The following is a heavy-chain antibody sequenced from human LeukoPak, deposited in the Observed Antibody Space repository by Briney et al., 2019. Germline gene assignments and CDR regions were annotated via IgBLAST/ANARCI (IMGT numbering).Heavy chain of an antibody. Sequence: PSQTLSLTCTVSGGSISSSSYYWGWIRQPPGKGLEWIGSIYYSGSTYYNPSLKSRVTISVDTSKNQFSLKLSSVTAADTAVYYCARAGGLDNFDYWGQGTLVTVSS. CDR3: ARAGGLDNFDY. J-gene: IGHJ4*02. CDR2: IYYSGST. D-gene: IGHD6-19*01. V-gene: IGHV4-39*01. CDR1: GGSISSSSYY.